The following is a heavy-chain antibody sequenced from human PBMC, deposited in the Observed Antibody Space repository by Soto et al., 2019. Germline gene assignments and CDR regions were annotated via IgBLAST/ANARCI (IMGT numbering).Heavy chain of an antibody. D-gene: IGHD3-10*01. CDR2: ISGSGGIT. CDR3: AKRLWFGEFADF. CDR1: GFTFRSYA. V-gene: IGHV3-23*01. J-gene: IGHJ3*01. Sequence: GGSLRLSCAVSGFTFRSYAMSWVRQVPGKGLEWVSGISGSGGITYYADSVKGRFTMSRDNSKNTLYLQMNSLRAEDTAVYYCAKRLWFGEFADFWGQGTMVTVSS.